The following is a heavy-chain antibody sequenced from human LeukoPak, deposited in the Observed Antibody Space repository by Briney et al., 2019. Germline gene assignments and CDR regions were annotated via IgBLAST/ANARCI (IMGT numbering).Heavy chain of an antibody. V-gene: IGHV4-38-2*02. CDR3: ARHGGGGYSYGYFDY. D-gene: IGHD5-18*01. CDR1: GYSLSSGYY. J-gene: IGHJ4*02. CDR2: MYYSGDT. Sequence: PSETLSLTCSVSGYSLSSGYYWGWIRQPPGKGLEWIGSMYYSGDTYNNPSLKSRVTISVDTSKNQFSLKLNSVTAADTAVYYCARHGGGGYSYGYFDYWGQGTLVIVSS.